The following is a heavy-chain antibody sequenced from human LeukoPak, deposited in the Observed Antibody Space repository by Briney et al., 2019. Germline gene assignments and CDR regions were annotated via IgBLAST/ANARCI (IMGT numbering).Heavy chain of an antibody. V-gene: IGHV3-48*01. D-gene: IGHD7-27*01. CDR3: VRDFNWAFDS. J-gene: IGHJ4*02. CDR2: IRPSGSDM. Sequence: GGSLRLSCAASGFTFSGFSLNWVRQAPGKGLEWISNIRPSGSDMYYAASVKGRFTISRDSVTNSLYLHMNNLKVDDSAVYFCVRDFNWAFDSWGQGTLVTVSS. CDR1: GFTFSGFS.